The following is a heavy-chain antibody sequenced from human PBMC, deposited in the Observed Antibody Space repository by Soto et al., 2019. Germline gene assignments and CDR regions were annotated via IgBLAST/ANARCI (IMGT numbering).Heavy chain of an antibody. J-gene: IGHJ5*02. V-gene: IGHV4-39*01. CDR3: ASGRGSGWYSGWFDP. D-gene: IGHD6-19*01. CDR1: GGSISSSSYY. Sequence: PSETLSLTCTVSGGSISSSSYYWGWIRQPPGKGLEWIGSIYYSGSTYYNPSLKSRVTISVDTSKNQFSLKLSSVTAADTAVYYCASGRGSGWYSGWFDPWGQGTLVTVSS. CDR2: IYYSGST.